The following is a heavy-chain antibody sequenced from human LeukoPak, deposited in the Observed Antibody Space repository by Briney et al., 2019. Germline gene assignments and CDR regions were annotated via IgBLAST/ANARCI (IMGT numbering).Heavy chain of an antibody. V-gene: IGHV3-48*03. CDR2: ISSSDSTV. D-gene: IGHD2-15*01. J-gene: IGHJ3*02. Sequence: GGSLRLSCAASGFTFSSYEMNWVRPAPEKGLDWVSYISSSDSTVKYADSVKGRFTISRDNAKSSLNLQMNNLRAEDTAVYYCARSYPHCSGGTCYSYVFDIWGQGTMVTVSS. CDR3: ARSYPHCSGGTCYSYVFDI. CDR1: GFTFSSYE.